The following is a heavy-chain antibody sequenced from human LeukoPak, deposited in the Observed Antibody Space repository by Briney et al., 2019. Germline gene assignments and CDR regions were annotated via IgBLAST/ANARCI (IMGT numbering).Heavy chain of an antibody. J-gene: IGHJ6*03. CDR1: GGSFSGYY. D-gene: IGHD5-18*01. Sequence: SETLSLTCAVYGGSFSGYYWSWIRQPPGKGLEWIGEINHSGSTNYNPSLKSRVTISVDTSKNQFSLKLSSVTAADTAVYYCARTTEGGYTYDYFYYYYMDVWGKGTSVTISS. CDR2: INHSGST. CDR3: ARTTEGGYTYDYFYYYYMDV. V-gene: IGHV4-34*01.